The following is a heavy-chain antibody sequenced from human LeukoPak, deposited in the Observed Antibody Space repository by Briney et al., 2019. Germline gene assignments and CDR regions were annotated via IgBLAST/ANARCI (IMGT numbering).Heavy chain of an antibody. D-gene: IGHD1-7*01. CDR2: IIPIFGTA. CDR3: ARDCRQENYPFPYYYMDV. Sequence: GASVKVSCKASGGTFSSYAISWVRQAPGQGLEWMGGIIPIFGTANYAQKFQGRVTITADESTSTAYMELSSLRSEDTAVYYCARDCRQENYPFPYYYMDVWGRGTTVTVSS. J-gene: IGHJ6*03. CDR1: GGTFSSYA. V-gene: IGHV1-69*13.